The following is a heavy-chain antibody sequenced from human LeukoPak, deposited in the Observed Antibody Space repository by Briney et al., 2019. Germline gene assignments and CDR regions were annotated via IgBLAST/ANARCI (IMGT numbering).Heavy chain of an antibody. J-gene: IGHJ6*02. V-gene: IGHV4-31*03. CDR3: ARLGDTVGHYYYYGMDV. CDR2: IYYSGST. D-gene: IGHD4-23*01. CDR1: GGSINSGGYY. Sequence: PSQTLSLTCTVSGGSINSGGYYWTWIRQHPGKGLEWIGNIYYSGSTYYNPSLKSRVTISVDTSKNQFSLKLSSVTAADTAVYYCARLGDTVGHYYYYGMDVWGQGTTVTVSS.